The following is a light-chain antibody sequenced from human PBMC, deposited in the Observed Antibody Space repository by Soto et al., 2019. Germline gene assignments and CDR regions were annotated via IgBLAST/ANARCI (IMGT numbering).Light chain of an antibody. J-gene: IGKJ4*01. CDR1: QSISSY. CDR3: QQSYSTPPA. V-gene: IGKV1-39*01. CDR2: AAS. Sequence: DIQMTQSPSSLSASVGDIVTITFRASQSISSYLNWYQQKPGKAPNLLIYAASSLQSGVPSRFSGSGSGTDFTLTISSLQPEDFATYYCQQSYSTPPAFGGGTKVDIK.